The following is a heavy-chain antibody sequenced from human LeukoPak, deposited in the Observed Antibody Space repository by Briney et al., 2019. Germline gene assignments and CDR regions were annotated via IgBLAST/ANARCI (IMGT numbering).Heavy chain of an antibody. V-gene: IGHV4-34*01. D-gene: IGHD3-3*01. Sequence: PSEKLLRTCAVYGWSCSEYHWRRIPQSPGKGLVWIGEINYRTSTKNTPSLRSRVSTSVHTPKNQSSLNLTSVTAAHTAVYVCARDRGNYNFAVWYFDLWGRGTLLTVPT. CDR2: INYRTST. CDR3: ARDRGNYNFAVWYFDL. CDR1: GWSCSEYH. J-gene: IGHJ2*01.